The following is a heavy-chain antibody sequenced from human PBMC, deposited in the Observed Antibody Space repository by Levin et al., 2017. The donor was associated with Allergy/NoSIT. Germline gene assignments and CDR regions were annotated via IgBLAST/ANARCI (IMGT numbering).Heavy chain of an antibody. J-gene: IGHJ3*02. CDR1: GGSISSGGYY. V-gene: IGHV4-31*03. CDR2: IYYSGST. CDR3: ARGVEIDAFDI. Sequence: SETLSLTCTVSGGSISSGGYYWSWIRQHPGKGLEWIGYIYYSGSTYYNPSLKSRVTISVDTSKNQFSLKLSSVTAADTAVYYCARGVEIDAFDIWGQGTMVTVSS.